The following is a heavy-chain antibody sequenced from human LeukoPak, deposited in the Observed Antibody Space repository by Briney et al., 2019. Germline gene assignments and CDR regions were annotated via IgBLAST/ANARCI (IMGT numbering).Heavy chain of an antibody. D-gene: IGHD1-20*01. Sequence: PSETLSLTCTVSGYSISSGYYWGWIRQPPGKGLEWIGSIYHSGSTYYNPSLKSRVTISVDTSKNQFSLKLSSVTAADTAVYYCARGITGTAHFDYWGQGTLVTVSS. V-gene: IGHV4-38-2*02. CDR1: GYSISSGYY. CDR3: ARGITGTAHFDY. J-gene: IGHJ4*02. CDR2: IYHSGST.